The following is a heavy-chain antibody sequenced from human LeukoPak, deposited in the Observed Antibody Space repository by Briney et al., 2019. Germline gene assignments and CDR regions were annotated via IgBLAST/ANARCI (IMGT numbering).Heavy chain of an antibody. CDR3: AKEIAAIGSPLLDY. CDR2: IRDNGEST. Sequence: GGSLRLSCAASEFSFSTYAMSWVRQAPGKGLEWVAGIRDNGESTFYRDSVKGRFTISRDNSKNTLYLQMNSLRAEDTAIYYCAKEIAAIGSPLLDYWGQGVLVTVSS. CDR1: EFSFSTYA. V-gene: IGHV3-23*01. D-gene: IGHD6-13*01. J-gene: IGHJ4*02.